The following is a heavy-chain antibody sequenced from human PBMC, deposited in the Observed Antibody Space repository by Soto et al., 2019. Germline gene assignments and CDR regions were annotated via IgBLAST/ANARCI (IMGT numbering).Heavy chain of an antibody. CDR3: ARISAAGRGYYGMDV. J-gene: IGHJ6*02. CDR2: IYPGDSDT. V-gene: IGHV5-51*01. D-gene: IGHD6-13*01. CDR1: GYSFTSYW. Sequence: GESLKISCKGSGYSFTSYWIGWVRQMPGKGLEWMGIIYPGDSDTRYSPSFQGQVTISADKSISTAYLQWSSLKASDTAMYYCARISAAGRGYYGMDVWGQGTTVTVSS.